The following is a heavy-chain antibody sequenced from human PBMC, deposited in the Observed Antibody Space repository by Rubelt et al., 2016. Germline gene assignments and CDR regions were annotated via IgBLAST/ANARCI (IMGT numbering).Heavy chain of an antibody. V-gene: IGHV1-18*01. D-gene: IGHD4-23*01. J-gene: IGHJ4*02. CDR1: GYTFTSYG. CDR2: ISAYNGNT. CDR3: ARDVGGNSVLYYFDY. Sequence: QVQLVQSGAEVKKPGASVKVSCKASGYTFTSYGISWVRQAPGQGLEWMGWISAYNGNTNYAQRLQGRVTMTTDTSTSTAFMELRSLRSDDTAVYYCARDVGGNSVLYYFDYWGQGTLVTVPS.